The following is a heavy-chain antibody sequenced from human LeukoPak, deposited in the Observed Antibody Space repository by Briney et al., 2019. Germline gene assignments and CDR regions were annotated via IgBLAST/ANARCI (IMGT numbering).Heavy chain of an antibody. CDR1: GYTFTSYG. D-gene: IGHD3-16*01. V-gene: IGHV1-18*01. CDR3: ARWGALGELFGQFDY. J-gene: IGHJ4*02. Sequence: VASVKVSCKASGYTFTSYGISWVRQAPRQGLEWMGWISAYNGNTNYTQKLQGRVTMTTDTSTSTAYMELRSLRSDDTAVYYRARWGALGELFGQFDYWGQGTLVTVSS. CDR2: ISAYNGNT.